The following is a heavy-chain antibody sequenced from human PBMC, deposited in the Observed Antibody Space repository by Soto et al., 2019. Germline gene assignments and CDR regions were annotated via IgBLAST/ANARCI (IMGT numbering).Heavy chain of an antibody. V-gene: IGHV3-48*02. D-gene: IGHD6-6*01. Sequence: EVQLVESGGGLVQPGGSLRLSCAASGFTFSSYSMNWVRQAPGKGLEWVSYISSSSSTIYYADSVKGRFTISRDNAKNSLYLQMNSLRDEDTAVYYCARAGPDVAARLYFDYWGQGTLVTVSS. CDR3: ARAGPDVAARLYFDY. J-gene: IGHJ4*02. CDR2: ISSSSSTI. CDR1: GFTFSSYS.